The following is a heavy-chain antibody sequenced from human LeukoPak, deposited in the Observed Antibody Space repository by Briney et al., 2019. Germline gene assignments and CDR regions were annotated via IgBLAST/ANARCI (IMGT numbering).Heavy chain of an antibody. J-gene: IGHJ5*02. D-gene: IGHD3-10*01. Sequence: SETLSLTCTVSGGSISSYYWSWIRQPPGKGLEWIGSIYYSGSTYYNPSLKSRVTISVDTSKNQFSLKLSSVTAADTAVCYCASGRGSGGPWGQGTLVTVSS. CDR3: ASGRGSGGP. CDR1: GGSISSYY. V-gene: IGHV4-59*12. CDR2: IYYSGST.